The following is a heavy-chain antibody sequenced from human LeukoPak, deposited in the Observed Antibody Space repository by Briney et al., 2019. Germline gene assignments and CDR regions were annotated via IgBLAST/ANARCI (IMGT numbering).Heavy chain of an antibody. CDR1: GYSFSNYW. V-gene: IGHV5-51*01. D-gene: IGHD1-7*01. CDR2: IYPGDSDT. Sequence: GESLKISCKGSGYSFSNYWIAWVRQMPGKGLEWMGIIYPGDSDTRYSPSFQGQVTISADKSISTAYLQWSSLKASDSAVYYCVRTVTSTRGGFDYWSQGTLVTVSS. J-gene: IGHJ4*02. CDR3: VRTVTSTRGGFDY.